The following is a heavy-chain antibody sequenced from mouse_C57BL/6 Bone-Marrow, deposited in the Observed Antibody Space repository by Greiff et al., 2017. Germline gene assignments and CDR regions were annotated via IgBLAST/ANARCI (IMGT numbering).Heavy chain of an antibody. J-gene: IGHJ4*01. V-gene: IGHV1-55*01. CDR2: IYPGSGST. D-gene: IGHD2-4*01. CDR1: GYTFTSYW. CDR3: ANIYYDGYYAMDY. Sequence: QVQLQQPGAELVKPGASVKMSCKASGYTFTSYWITWVKQRPGQGLEWIGDIYPGSGSTNSNEKFKSKATLTVDNSSSTAYMQLSSLTSEDSAVYYCANIYYDGYYAMDYWGQGTSVTVSS.